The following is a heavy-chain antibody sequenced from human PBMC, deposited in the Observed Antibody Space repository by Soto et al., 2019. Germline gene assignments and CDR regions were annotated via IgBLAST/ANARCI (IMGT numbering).Heavy chain of an antibody. CDR2: INAGNGNT. J-gene: IGHJ4*02. V-gene: IGHV1-3*01. CDR1: GYTFTSYA. D-gene: IGHD2-15*01. CDR3: ATRYCSGGRCYLPFDY. Sequence: ASVKVSCKASGYTFTSYAMHWVRQAPGQRLEWMGWINAGNGNTKYSQKFQGRVTITRDTSASTAYMELSSLRSEDTAVYYCATRYCSGGRCYLPFDYWGQGTLVTVSS.